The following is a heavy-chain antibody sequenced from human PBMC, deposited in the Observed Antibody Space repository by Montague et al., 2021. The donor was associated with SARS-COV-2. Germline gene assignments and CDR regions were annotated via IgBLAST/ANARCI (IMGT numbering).Heavy chain of an antibody. J-gene: IGHJ6*04. CDR3: ARAHADSVYHFWSGSVTSTSLDV. CDR1: GFTFSSHD. D-gene: IGHD3-3*01. CDR2: IGTAGDT. Sequence: SLRLSWPASGFTFSSHDMHWVRQSPGNGLQWVSAIGTAGDTYYEGSVEGRFTISREDAKSSLSLHMTGLTAGDTAVYYCARAHADSVYHFWSGSVTSTSLDVWGKGTAVTVSS. V-gene: IGHV3-13*01.